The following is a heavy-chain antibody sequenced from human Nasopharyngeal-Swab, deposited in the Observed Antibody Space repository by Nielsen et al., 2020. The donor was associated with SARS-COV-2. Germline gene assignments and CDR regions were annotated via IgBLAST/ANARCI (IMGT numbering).Heavy chain of an antibody. V-gene: IGHV1-3*01. CDR3: ARALTRLASAILHY. J-gene: IGHJ4*02. CDR2: INAGNGNT. Sequence: ASVKVSCKASGYTFTSYAMHWVRQAPGQRLEWMGWINAGNGNTKYSQKFQGRVTITRDTSASTAYMVLSSLRSEDTAVYYCARALTRLASAILHYWGQGTLVTVSS. CDR1: GYTFTSYA. D-gene: IGHD5/OR15-5a*01.